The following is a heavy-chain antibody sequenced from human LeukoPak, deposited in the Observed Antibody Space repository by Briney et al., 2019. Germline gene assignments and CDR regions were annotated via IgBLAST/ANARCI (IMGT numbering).Heavy chain of an antibody. CDR3: ARNHTHEGYGYYFDY. D-gene: IGHD5-18*01. CDR1: GGSISSSSYY. CDR2: IYYSGST. Sequence: SETLSLTCTVSGGSISSSSYYWGWIRQPPGKGLEWIGCIYYSGSTHYNPSLKSRVTISVDTSKKQFSLKLSSVTAADTAVYYCARNHTHEGYGYYFDYWGQGTLITVSS. J-gene: IGHJ4*02. V-gene: IGHV4-39*01.